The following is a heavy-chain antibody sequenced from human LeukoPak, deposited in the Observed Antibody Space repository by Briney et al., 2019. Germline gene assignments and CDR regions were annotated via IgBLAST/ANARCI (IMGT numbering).Heavy chain of an antibody. CDR2: IRNDGNNK. V-gene: IGHV3-30*02. D-gene: IGHD3-16*01. CDR3: ARDFKIMWIPPDY. J-gene: IGHJ4*02. Sequence: GGSLRLSCAASGFTFNSYGMHWVRQAPGKGLEWVAFIRNDGNNKYYADFVKGRFTISRDNAKNSPYLQMNSLRAEDTAVYYCARDFKIMWIPPDYWGQGTLVTVSS. CDR1: GFTFNSYG.